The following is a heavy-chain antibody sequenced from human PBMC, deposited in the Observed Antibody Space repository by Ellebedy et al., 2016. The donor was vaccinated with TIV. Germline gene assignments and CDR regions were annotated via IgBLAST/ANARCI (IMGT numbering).Heavy chain of an antibody. CDR1: GGSISSGGYY. V-gene: IGHV4-31*02. CDR2: IYYSGST. Sequence: SETLSLTXTVSGGSISSGGYYWNWIRQHPGKGLEWIGYIYYSGSTYYNPSLKSRVTISVDTSKNQFSLKLSSVTAADTAVYYCARDQLGRPFDYWGQGTLVTVSS. CDR3: ARDQLGRPFDY. D-gene: IGHD1-1*01. J-gene: IGHJ4*02.